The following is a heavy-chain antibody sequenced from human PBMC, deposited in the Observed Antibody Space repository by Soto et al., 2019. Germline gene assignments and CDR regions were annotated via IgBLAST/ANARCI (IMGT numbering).Heavy chain of an antibody. CDR1: GGSISSSSYY. V-gene: IGHV4-39*01. Sequence: QLQLQESGPGLVKPSETLSLTCTVSGGSISSSSYYWGWIRQPPGKGLEWIGSIYYSGSTYYNPSLKSRVTISGDTSKNQFSLKLSSVTAADTAVYYCARQGGGYGAYFDYWGQGTLVTVSS. CDR2: IYYSGST. D-gene: IGHD5-18*01. CDR3: ARQGGGYGAYFDY. J-gene: IGHJ4*02.